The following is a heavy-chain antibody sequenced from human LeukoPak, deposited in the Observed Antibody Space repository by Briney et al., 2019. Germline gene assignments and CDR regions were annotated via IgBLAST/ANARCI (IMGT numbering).Heavy chain of an antibody. CDR1: GGSISSSSYY. D-gene: IGHD3-22*01. J-gene: IGHJ4*02. CDR2: IYYSGTT. CDR3: ASYSCSCYSELDD. V-gene: IGHV4-39*01. Sequence: SETLSLTCNVSGGSISSSSYYWGWIRQPPGKGLEWIVNIYYSGTTYYNPSLKSRVTISVDTSKNQFSLKLNSLTAADTAVYYCASYSCSCYSELDDWGQGTLVTVSA.